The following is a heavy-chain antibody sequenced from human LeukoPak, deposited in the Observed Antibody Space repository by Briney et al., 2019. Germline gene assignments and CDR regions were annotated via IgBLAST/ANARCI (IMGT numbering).Heavy chain of an antibody. Sequence: GGSLRLSCAASGPTFSSYAMSWVRQAPGRGLEWVSLISGSGGSTYYADSVKGRFTISRDNSKNTLYLQMNSLRAEDTAVYYCAKDLYGDYNLDYWGQGTLVTVSS. J-gene: IGHJ4*02. CDR3: AKDLYGDYNLDY. CDR2: ISGSGGST. V-gene: IGHV3-23*01. CDR1: GPTFSSYA. D-gene: IGHD4-17*01.